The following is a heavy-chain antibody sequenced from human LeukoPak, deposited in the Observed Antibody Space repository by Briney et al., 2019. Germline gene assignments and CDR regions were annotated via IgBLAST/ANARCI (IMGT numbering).Heavy chain of an antibody. CDR2: INPNSGGT. CDR1: GYTFTGYY. J-gene: IGHJ4*02. CDR3: ARDYYDSSGNFDY. Sequence: ASVKVSCKASGYTFTGYYMHWVRQAPRQGLEWMGWINPNSGGTNYAQKFQGRVTMTRDTSISTAYMELSRLRSDDTAVYHCARDYYDSSGNFDYWGQGTLVTVSS. V-gene: IGHV1-2*02. D-gene: IGHD3-22*01.